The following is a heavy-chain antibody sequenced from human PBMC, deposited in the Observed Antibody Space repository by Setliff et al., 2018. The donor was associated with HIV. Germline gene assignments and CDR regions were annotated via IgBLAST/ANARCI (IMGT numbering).Heavy chain of an antibody. V-gene: IGHV4-4*07. D-gene: IGHD3-10*01. CDR3: ARDRSNYGSGSSAYNWFDP. Sequence: SETLSLTCTVSGGSLGGYYWSWIRPPAGKRLEWIARIFASGTTNFNPSLKSRVSMSIDTSKDQFSLNLNSVTAADTAVYFCARDRSNYGSGSSAYNWFDPWGLGTLGTVSS. CDR1: GGSLGGYY. CDR2: IFASGTT. J-gene: IGHJ5*02.